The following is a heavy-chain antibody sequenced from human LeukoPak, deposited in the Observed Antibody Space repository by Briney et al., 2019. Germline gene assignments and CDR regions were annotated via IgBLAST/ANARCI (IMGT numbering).Heavy chain of an antibody. V-gene: IGHV3-30*18. D-gene: IGHD6-13*01. CDR3: AKAAYSNSWRGWFDP. J-gene: IGHJ5*02. CDR2: VAYDGSIQ. Sequence: GGSLRLSCAASGFTFSSYGMHWVRQAPGKGLEWVAVVAYDGSIQYYGDSVKGRFTISRDNSKKTLYLQIDGLRAEDTAVYRCAKAAYSNSWRGWFDPWGQGTLVTVSS. CDR1: GFTFSSYG.